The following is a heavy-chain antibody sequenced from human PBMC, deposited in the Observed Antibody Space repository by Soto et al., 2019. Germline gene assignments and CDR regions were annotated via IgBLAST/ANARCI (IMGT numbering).Heavy chain of an antibody. CDR3: ANDPYYYASEN. J-gene: IGHJ4*02. CDR2: ISGSGTTI. CDR1: GFTFSDYY. D-gene: IGHD3-10*01. V-gene: IGHV3-11*01. Sequence: QVQLVESGGGLVKPGGSLRLSCAASGFTFSDYYMTWIRQPPGKGLEWVSYISGSGTTIYHADSVKGRFTVSRDNARNSLYLQMNSLRAEDTAFYYCANDPYYYASENWGQGTLVTVSS.